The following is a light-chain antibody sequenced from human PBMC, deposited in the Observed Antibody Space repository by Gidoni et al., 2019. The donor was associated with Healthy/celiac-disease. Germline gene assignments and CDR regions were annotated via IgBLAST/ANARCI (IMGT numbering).Light chain of an antibody. CDR3: AAWDDSLSGYV. CDR2: RNN. CDR1: SSNIGSNY. J-gene: IGLJ1*01. V-gene: IGLV1-47*01. Sequence: QSVLTQPLSASGTPGPRVTISCSGSSSNIGSNYVYWYQQLPGTAPKLLIYRNNQRPSGVPDRFSGSKSGTSASLAISGLRSEDEADYYCAAWDDSLSGYVFGTGTKVTVL.